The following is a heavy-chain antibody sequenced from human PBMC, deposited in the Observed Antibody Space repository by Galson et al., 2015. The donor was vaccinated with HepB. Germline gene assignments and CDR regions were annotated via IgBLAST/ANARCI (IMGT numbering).Heavy chain of an antibody. V-gene: IGHV7-4-1*02. CDR3: ARGAYDYVWGSYRYSDY. CDR2: INANTGNP. J-gene: IGHJ4*02. CDR1: GYTFTSYA. Sequence: SVKVSCKASGYTFTSYAMNWVRQAPGQGLEWMGWINANTGNPTYAQGFAGRFVFSLDTSVGTAYLQISSLKAEDTAVYYCARGAYDYVWGSYRYSDYWGQGTLVTVSS. D-gene: IGHD3-16*02.